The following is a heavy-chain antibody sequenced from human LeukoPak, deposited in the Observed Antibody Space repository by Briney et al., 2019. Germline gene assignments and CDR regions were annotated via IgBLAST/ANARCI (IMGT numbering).Heavy chain of an antibody. V-gene: IGHV1-8*01. CDR2: MNPISGNT. D-gene: IGHD3-22*01. CDR1: GYTFTSYD. CDR3: AKRSYYDRGAFDI. Sequence: ASVKVSCKASGYTFTSYDINWVRQATGQGREWMGWMNPISGNTGHAQKFQGRVTMTRDTSISTAYMELSSLRSEDTAVYYCAKRSYYDRGAFDIWGQGTMVTVSS. J-gene: IGHJ3*02.